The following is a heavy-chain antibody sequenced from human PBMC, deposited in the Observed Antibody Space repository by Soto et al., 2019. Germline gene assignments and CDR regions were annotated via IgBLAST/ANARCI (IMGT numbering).Heavy chain of an antibody. D-gene: IGHD3-9*01. Sequence: KASETLSLTCTVSGGSITSDEYFWSWIRQSPERGLEWIGFIFHSGNTFNNPSLSGRASLSVDTSKNQFSLNLSSVTAADTAVYYCVREGTRISPQGYITAPGHFDRWGQGALVTVSS. CDR3: VREGTRISPQGYITAPGHFDR. J-gene: IGHJ4*02. CDR1: GGSITSDEYF. CDR2: IFHSGNT. V-gene: IGHV4-30-4*01.